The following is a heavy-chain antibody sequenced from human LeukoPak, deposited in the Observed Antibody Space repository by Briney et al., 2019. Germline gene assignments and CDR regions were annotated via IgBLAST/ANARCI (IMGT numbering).Heavy chain of an antibody. CDR2: IYGSGST. CDR3: ARGGFTRYCSGGSCYGGDY. Sequence: SETLSLTCTVSGGSISSGGYYWSWIRQHPGKGLEWIGFIYGSGSTYYKSSLKSRVTISVDTSKNQFSLKLTSVTAADTAVYYCARGGFTRYCSGGSCYGGDYWGQGTLVTVSS. J-gene: IGHJ4*02. D-gene: IGHD2-15*01. V-gene: IGHV4-31*03. CDR1: GGSISSGGYY.